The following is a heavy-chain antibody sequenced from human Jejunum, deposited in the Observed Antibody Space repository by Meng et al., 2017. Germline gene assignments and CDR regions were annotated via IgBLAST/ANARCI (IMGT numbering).Heavy chain of an antibody. J-gene: IGHJ4*02. CDR3: ARGGPNRVRGVIIIQDSFDY. D-gene: IGHD3-10*01. V-gene: IGHV4-59*01. Sequence: SDTLSPTRIVSGGSTSSYYWNWIRQPPGKGLEWIEYIYYSGRTNYNPSLESRVTISIDTSKDQFSLRLSSVTAADTAVYYCARGGPNRVRGVIIIQDSFDYWGQGALVTVSS. CDR2: IYYSGRT. CDR1: GGSTSSYY.